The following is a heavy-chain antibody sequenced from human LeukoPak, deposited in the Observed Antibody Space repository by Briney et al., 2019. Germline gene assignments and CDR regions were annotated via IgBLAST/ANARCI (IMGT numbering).Heavy chain of an antibody. CDR2: INAGYGDT. CDR3: ARDAVARTTYHFDY. Sequence: GASVKVSCKASGYTFTNYAMHWVRQAPGQRLEWLGWINAGYGDTKYSQKFQGRITITRDTSASTLYMELSSLRSEDTAVYYCARDAVARTTYHFDYWGQGTLVTVSS. V-gene: IGHV1-3*01. CDR1: GYTFTNYA. J-gene: IGHJ4*02. D-gene: IGHD6-19*01.